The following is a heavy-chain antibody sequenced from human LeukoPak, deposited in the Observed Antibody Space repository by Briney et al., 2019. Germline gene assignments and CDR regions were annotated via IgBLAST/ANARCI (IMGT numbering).Heavy chain of an antibody. CDR3: GANGDYYFDY. V-gene: IGHV4-34*01. J-gene: IGHJ4*02. CDR1: GGSISSYY. Sequence: SETLSLTCTVSGGSISSYYWRWIRQPPGKGLEWIGEINHSGSTNYNPSLKSRVTISVDTSKNQFSLKLSSVTAADTAVYYCGANGDYYFDYWGQGTLVTVSS. CDR2: INHSGST. D-gene: IGHD2-8*01.